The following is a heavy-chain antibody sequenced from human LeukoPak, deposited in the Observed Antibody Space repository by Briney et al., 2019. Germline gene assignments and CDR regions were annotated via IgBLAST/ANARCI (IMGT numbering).Heavy chain of an antibody. CDR1: GGTFSSYA. J-gene: IGHJ5*02. Sequence: SVKVSCKASGGTFSSYAISWVRQAPGQGLEWMGGIIPIFGTANYARKFQGRVTITTDESTSTAYMELSSLRSEDTAVYYCARAEVRYWNQGGKNWFDPWGQGTLVTVSS. CDR3: ARAEVRYWNQGGKNWFDP. D-gene: IGHD1-1*01. V-gene: IGHV1-69*05. CDR2: IIPIFGTA.